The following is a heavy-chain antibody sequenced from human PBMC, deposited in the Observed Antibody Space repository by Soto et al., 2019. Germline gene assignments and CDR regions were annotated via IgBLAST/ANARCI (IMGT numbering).Heavy chain of an antibody. CDR1: GFTFSNYV. CDR2: ISGSGDRT. Sequence: PGGSLRLSCSASGFTFSNYVITWVRQAPGKGLEWVSGISGSGDRTYYADSVKGRFTISRDNSKNTLYLQMNSLRAEDTAVYYCAKDTNYDFWSGDVGYFDYWGQGTKVTVSS. J-gene: IGHJ4*02. V-gene: IGHV3-23*01. D-gene: IGHD3-3*01. CDR3: AKDTNYDFWSGDVGYFDY.